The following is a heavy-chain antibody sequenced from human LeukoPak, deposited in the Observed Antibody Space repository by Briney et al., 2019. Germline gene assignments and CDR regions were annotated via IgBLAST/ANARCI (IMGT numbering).Heavy chain of an antibody. Sequence: KPSETLSLTCTVSGGSISNYYWTWIRQPPGKGLEWIGYIYYSGATKYNPSLKSRVTISVDTSKNQFSLKLSSVTAADTAVYYCARQARINVVVVAATGNGAFDIWGQGTMVTVSS. D-gene: IGHD2-15*01. CDR2: IYYSGAT. V-gene: IGHV4-59*08. J-gene: IGHJ3*02. CDR3: ARQARINVVVVAATGNGAFDI. CDR1: GGSISNYY.